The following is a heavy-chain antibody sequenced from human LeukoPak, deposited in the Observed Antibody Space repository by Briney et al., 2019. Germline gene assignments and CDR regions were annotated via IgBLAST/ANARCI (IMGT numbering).Heavy chain of an antibody. CDR1: GGSISTGDFY. Sequence: MTSQTLSLTCSVSGGSISTGDFYWSWIRQPAGKGLEWIGYISYSGSTYYNPSLKSRVTKSLDTSKNQFSLRLTSVTAADTAVYYCARLGGVGYYYDSSANLFHYWGQATLVTVSS. V-gene: IGHV4-30-4*08. CDR3: ARLGGVGYYYDSSANLFHY. D-gene: IGHD3-22*01. J-gene: IGHJ4*02. CDR2: ISYSGST.